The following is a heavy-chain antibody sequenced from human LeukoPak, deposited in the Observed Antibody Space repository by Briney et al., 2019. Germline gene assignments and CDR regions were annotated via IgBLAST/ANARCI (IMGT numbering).Heavy chain of an antibody. Sequence: GRSLRLSCAASGFTFRIFGLNWVRQAPGKGPEWVSYIDARSGITYYADSVQGRFTISRDDARESVFLQMDGLRAEDTAVYYCARVPWERHDAFDIWGQGTMVTVSS. CDR1: GFTFRIFG. CDR3: ARVPWERHDAFDI. CDR2: IDARSGIT. V-gene: IGHV3-48*04. J-gene: IGHJ3*02. D-gene: IGHD1-26*01.